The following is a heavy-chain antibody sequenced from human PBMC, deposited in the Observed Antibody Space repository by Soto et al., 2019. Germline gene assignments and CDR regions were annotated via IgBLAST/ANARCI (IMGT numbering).Heavy chain of an antibody. Sequence: EVQLVESGGALVQRGGSLRLSCAASGFSFGDYWMSWVRQAPGKGLEWVAHMKKDGSEKYYVDSVKGRFSVSRDNSKNSLYLRMDSLRAEDTAVYYCAKSGSGYYTGLYFDYWGQGTLVTVSS. CDR3: AKSGSGYYTGLYFDY. CDR1: GFSFGDYW. J-gene: IGHJ4*02. V-gene: IGHV3-7*03. D-gene: IGHD3-3*01. CDR2: MKKDGSEK.